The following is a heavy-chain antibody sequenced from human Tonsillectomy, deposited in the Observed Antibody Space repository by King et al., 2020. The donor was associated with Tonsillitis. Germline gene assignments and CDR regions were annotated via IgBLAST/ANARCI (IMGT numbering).Heavy chain of an antibody. CDR3: AKVNYDILTHFDY. J-gene: IGHJ4*02. CDR1: GFTFSSYV. CDR2: ISGSGGNT. D-gene: IGHD3-9*01. V-gene: IGHV3-23*04. Sequence: VQLVESGGGLVQPGGSLRLSCAASGFTFSSYVMSWVRQAPGKGLEWVSTISGSGGNTYYADSVKGRFTISRDNSKNTLYLQMNSLRAEDTAVYYCAKVNYDILTHFDYLGQGTLVTVSS.